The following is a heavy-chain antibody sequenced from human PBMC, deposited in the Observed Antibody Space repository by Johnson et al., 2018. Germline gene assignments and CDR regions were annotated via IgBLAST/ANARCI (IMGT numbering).Heavy chain of an antibody. CDR2: ISYAGRNK. D-gene: IGHD3-10*01. V-gene: IGHV3-30*18. Sequence: QVQLVQSGGGVVQPGRSXRLSCAASGFTFINYGMHWVRQAPGTGLEWVALISYAGRNKYYGDSVKGRVTISRDNSKNTLYLQMTSLRAEDTAVYYCAKLPTRGMTHYDWYMDVWGKGTTVTVSS. CDR3: AKLPTRGMTHYDWYMDV. CDR1: GFTFINYG. J-gene: IGHJ6*03.